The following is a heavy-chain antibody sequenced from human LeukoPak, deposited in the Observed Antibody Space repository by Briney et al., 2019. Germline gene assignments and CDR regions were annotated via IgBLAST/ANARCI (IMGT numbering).Heavy chain of an antibody. CDR3: ARGKVVAGTPGQNSWDY. CDR1: GGSISSYY. CDR2: IYTSGST. V-gene: IGHV4-4*07. D-gene: IGHD6-19*01. J-gene: IGHJ4*02. Sequence: SETLSLTCTVSGGSISSYYWNWIRQPAGKGLEWVGRIYTSGSTNYNPSLKSRVSMSVNTSKNQFSLKLSSVTAADTAVYYCARGKVVAGTPGQNSWDYWGQGTLVTVSS.